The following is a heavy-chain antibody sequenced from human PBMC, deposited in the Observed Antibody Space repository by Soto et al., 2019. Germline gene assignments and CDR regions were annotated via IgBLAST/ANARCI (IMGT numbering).Heavy chain of an antibody. V-gene: IGHV4-31*03. CDR2: IYYSGST. D-gene: IGHD2-21*02. CDR1: GGSISSGGYY. Sequence: QVQLQESGPGLVKPSQTLSLTCTVSGGSISSGGYYWSWIRQHPGKGLEWIGYIYYSGSTYYNPSRQSRVTISVDTSKNQFSLKLSSVTAADTAVYYCARGLYCGGDCYAFDYWGQGTLVTVSS. J-gene: IGHJ4*02. CDR3: ARGLYCGGDCYAFDY.